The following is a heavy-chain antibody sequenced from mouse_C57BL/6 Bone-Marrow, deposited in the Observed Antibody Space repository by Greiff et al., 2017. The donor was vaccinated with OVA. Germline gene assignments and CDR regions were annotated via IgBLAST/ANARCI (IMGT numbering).Heavy chain of an antibody. CDR3: ARSPLGRKRALDRWYFDL. J-gene: IGHJ1*03. D-gene: IGHD4-1*01. V-gene: IGHV1-59*01. CDR2: IDPSDSYT. Sequence: QVQLQQPGAELVRPGTSVKLSCKASGYTFTSYWMHWVKQRPGQGLEWIGVIDPSDSYTNYNQKFKGKATLTVDTSSSTAYMQLSSLTSEDSAVYYCARSPLGRKRALDRWYFDLWGTGTTVTVSS. CDR1: GYTFTSYW.